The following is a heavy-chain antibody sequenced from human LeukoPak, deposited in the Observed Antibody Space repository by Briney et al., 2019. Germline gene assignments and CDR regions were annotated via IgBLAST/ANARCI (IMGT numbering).Heavy chain of an antibody. D-gene: IGHD2-21*02. J-gene: IGHJ4*02. Sequence: PGGSLRLFCAASGFTFSDYYMSWIRQAPGKGLEWVSYISSSGSTIYYADSVKGRYTISRDNANNSLYLQMNSLRAEDTAVYYCARDVVTATTDYWGQGTLVTVSS. CDR2: ISSSGSTI. CDR3: ARDVVTATTDY. V-gene: IGHV3-11*01. CDR1: GFTFSDYY.